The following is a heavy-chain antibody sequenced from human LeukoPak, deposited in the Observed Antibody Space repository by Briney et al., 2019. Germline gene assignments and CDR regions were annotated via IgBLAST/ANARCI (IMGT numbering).Heavy chain of an antibody. J-gene: IGHJ4*02. D-gene: IGHD1-26*01. CDR1: GGTFSSYA. V-gene: IGHV1-69*05. CDR2: IIPIFGTA. Sequence: GASVKVSCKASGGTFSSYAISWVRQAPGQGLEWMGGIIPIFGTANYAQKFQGRVTTTTDESTSTAYMELSSLRSEDTAVYYCARGSGSYYVEPFDYWGQGTLVTVSS. CDR3: ARGSGSYYVEPFDY.